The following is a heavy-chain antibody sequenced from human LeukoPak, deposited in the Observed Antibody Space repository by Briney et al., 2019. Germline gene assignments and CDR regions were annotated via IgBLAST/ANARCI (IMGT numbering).Heavy chain of an antibody. CDR1: GFTFSSYA. D-gene: IGHD6-6*01. J-gene: IGHJ4*02. Sequence: PGGSLRLSCAASGFTFSSYAMSWVRQAPGKGLEWVSAISGSGGSTYYADSVKGRFTISRDNSKNTLYLQMNSLRAEDTAVYYCARDPDPVYSSSPRALGYWGQGTLVTVSS. CDR2: ISGSGGST. CDR3: ARDPDPVYSSSPRALGY. V-gene: IGHV3-23*01.